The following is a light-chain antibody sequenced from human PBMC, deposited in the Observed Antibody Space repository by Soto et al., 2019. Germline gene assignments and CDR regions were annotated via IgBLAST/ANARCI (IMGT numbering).Light chain of an antibody. CDR1: SSDVGGYNS. V-gene: IGLV2-8*01. J-gene: IGLJ1*01. CDR2: EVT. CDR3: SSYAATNNYV. Sequence: QSALTQPPSASGSPGQSVTISCTGTSSDVGGYNSVSWYQQHPGKAPQLIIYEVTKRPSGVPDRFSGSKSGNTASLTVSGLQTEDEADYYCSSYAATNNYVFGSGTKVTVL.